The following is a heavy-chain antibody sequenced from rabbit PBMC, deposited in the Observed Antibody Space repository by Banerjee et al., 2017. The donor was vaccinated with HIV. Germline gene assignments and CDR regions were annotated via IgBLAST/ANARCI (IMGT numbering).Heavy chain of an antibody. J-gene: IGHJ4*01. CDR3: ARDLAGVVGWNFGL. D-gene: IGHD4-1*01. V-gene: IGHV1S7*01. CDR2: IYAGGGSA. CDR1: GFDFSTYY. Sequence: QLKETGGGLVQPGGSLTLSCKVSGFDFSTYYMSWVRQAPGKGLEWIGIIYAGGGSADYATWVNGRFTISSVNAQNTVDLQMNSLTAADTATYFCARDLAGVVGWNFGLWGPGTLVTVS.